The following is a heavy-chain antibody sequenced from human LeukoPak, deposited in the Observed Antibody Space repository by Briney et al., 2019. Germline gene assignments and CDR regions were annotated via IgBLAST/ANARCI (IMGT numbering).Heavy chain of an antibody. Sequence: PGGSLRLSCAASGFTFSSYAMSWVRQAPGKGLEWVSLISDSGGSTYYADSVKGRFTISRDNSKNTLYLQMNSLRAEDTAVYYCAKDGFCSGASCYPNHFDPWGQGTLVTVSS. V-gene: IGHV3-23*01. CDR2: ISDSGGST. CDR1: GFTFSSYA. D-gene: IGHD2-2*01. J-gene: IGHJ5*02. CDR3: AKDGFCSGASCYPNHFDP.